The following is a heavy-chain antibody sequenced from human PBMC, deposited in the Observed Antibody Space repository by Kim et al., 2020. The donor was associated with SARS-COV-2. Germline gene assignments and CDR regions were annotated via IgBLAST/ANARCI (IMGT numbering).Heavy chain of an antibody. J-gene: IGHJ4*02. CDR3: ARDLYSAMTTVTCFDY. CDR2: ISSSSSYI. Sequence: GGSLRLSCAASGFTFSSYSMNWVRQAPGKGLEWVSSISSSSSYIYYADSVKGRFTISRDNAKNSLYLQMNSLRAEDTAVYYCARDLYSAMTTVTCFDYWGQGTLVTVSS. V-gene: IGHV3-21*01. CDR1: GFTFSSYS. D-gene: IGHD4-17*01.